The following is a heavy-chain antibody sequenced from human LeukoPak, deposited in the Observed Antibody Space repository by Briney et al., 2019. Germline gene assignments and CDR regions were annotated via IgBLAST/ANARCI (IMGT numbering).Heavy chain of an antibody. CDR1: GFTFSSYS. Sequence: GGSLRLSCAASGFTFSSYSMNWVRQAPGKGLEWVSSISSSSSYIYYADSVKGRFTISRDNAKNSLYLQMNSLRAEDTAVYYCASRQQLARGYSFDYWGQGTLVTVSS. D-gene: IGHD6-13*01. V-gene: IGHV3-21*01. CDR3: ASRQQLARGYSFDY. J-gene: IGHJ4*02. CDR2: ISSSSSYI.